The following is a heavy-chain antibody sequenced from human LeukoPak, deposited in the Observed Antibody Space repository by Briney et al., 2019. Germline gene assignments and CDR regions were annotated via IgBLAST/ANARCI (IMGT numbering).Heavy chain of an antibody. CDR1: GFTFSSYA. J-gene: IGHJ4*02. CDR2: LSGSGGST. Sequence: GGSLRLSCAASGFTFSSYAMSWVRQAPGKGVEWVSGLSGSGGSTDYADSVKGRFTISRDNSKNTLYLQMHSLRAEDTAFYYCAKAAYSSGYYNYFDYWGQGTLVTVSS. CDR3: AKAAYSSGYYNYFDY. V-gene: IGHV3-23*01. D-gene: IGHD3-22*01.